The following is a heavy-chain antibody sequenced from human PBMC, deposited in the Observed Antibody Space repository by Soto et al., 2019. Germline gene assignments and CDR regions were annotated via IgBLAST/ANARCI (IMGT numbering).Heavy chain of an antibody. V-gene: IGHV3-30*03. CDR1: GFTFSSYG. CDR3: TTDLWRIAVVVGSTGYFNP. Sequence: GGSLRLSCAASGFTFSSYGMHWVRQAPGKGLEWVAVISYDGSNKYYADSVKGRFTISRDNSKNTLYLQMNSLKTEDTAVYYCTTDLWRIAVVVGSTGYFNPWGQGTRVTVSS. CDR2: ISYDGSNK. J-gene: IGHJ5*02. D-gene: IGHD2-15*01.